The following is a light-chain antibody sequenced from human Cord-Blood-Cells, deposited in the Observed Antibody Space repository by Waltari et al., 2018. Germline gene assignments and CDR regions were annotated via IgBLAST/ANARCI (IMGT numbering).Light chain of an antibody. Sequence: QSALTQPASVSGSPGQSITISCTGTSSDVGGYNYVFWYQQHPGKAPKLIIYDVSNRPSVVSNRFSGSKSGNTASLTISGLQAEDEADYYCSSYTSSSTLVFGGGTKLTVL. CDR3: SSYTSSSTLV. J-gene: IGLJ3*02. CDR2: DVS. CDR1: SSDVGGYNY. V-gene: IGLV2-14*03.